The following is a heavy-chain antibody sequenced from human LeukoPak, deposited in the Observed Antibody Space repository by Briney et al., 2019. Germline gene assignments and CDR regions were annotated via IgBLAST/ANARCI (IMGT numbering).Heavy chain of an antibody. CDR1: GGSISSYY. CDR2: IYTSGST. CDR3: ARLGAFSSRGDFDY. D-gene: IGHD6-13*01. J-gene: IGHJ4*02. Sequence: SETLSLTCTVSGGSISSYYWSWIRQPAGKGLEWIGRIYTSGSTNYNPSLKSRVTISVDTSKNQFSLKLSSVTAADTAVYYCARLGAFSSRGDFDYWGQGTLVTVSS. V-gene: IGHV4-4*07.